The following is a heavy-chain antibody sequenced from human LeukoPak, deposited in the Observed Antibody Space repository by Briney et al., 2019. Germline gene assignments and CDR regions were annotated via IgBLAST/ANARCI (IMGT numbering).Heavy chain of an antibody. CDR3: AKSPFRGGSSWTEFDY. D-gene: IGHD6-13*01. Sequence: GGSLRLSCAASGFTFNNYGIHWVRQAPGKGLEWVAFVRYDATDKYYADSVKVRFTISRDNSRNTVYLEMNSLRGEDTAVYYCAKSPFRGGSSWTEFDYWGQGTLVTVSS. V-gene: IGHV3-30*02. J-gene: IGHJ4*02. CDR2: VRYDATDK. CDR1: GFTFNNYG.